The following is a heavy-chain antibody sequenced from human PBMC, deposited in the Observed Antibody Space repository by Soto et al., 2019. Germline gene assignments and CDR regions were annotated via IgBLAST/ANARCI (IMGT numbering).Heavy chain of an antibody. CDR2: IYYSGST. V-gene: IGHV4-61*01. J-gene: IGHJ6*02. CDR3: ARNLITMNYYYYGMDV. D-gene: IGHD3-22*01. CDR1: GGSVSSGSYY. Sequence: SETLSLTCTVSGGSVSSGSYYWSWIRQPPGKGLEWIGYIYYSGSTNYNPSLKSRVTISVDTSKNQFSLKLSSVTAADTAVYYCARNLITMNYYYYGMDVWGQGTTVTVSS.